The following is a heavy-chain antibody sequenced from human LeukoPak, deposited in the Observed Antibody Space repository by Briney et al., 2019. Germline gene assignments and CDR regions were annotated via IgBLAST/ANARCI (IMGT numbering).Heavy chain of an antibody. D-gene: IGHD4-17*01. J-gene: IGHJ4*02. CDR3: ARDPYPDHGYGDYAPFFDY. V-gene: IGHV1-18*01. Sequence: GASVKVSCKASGYSFTKYGISWVRQAPGQGLEWMGWVSTYNGNTNYAQKFQGRVTMTRDTSISTAYMELSRLRSDDTAVYYCARDPYPDHGYGDYAPFFDYWGQGTLVTVSS. CDR2: VSTYNGNT. CDR1: GYSFTKYG.